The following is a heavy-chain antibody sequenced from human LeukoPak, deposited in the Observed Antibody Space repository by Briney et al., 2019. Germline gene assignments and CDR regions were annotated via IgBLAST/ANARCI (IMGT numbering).Heavy chain of an antibody. Sequence: GGSLRLSCAASGFTFSSSAMSWVRQAPGKGLEWVGRIKSKTDGGTTDYAAPVKGRFTISRDDSKNTLYLQMNSLKTEDTAVYYCTTDISGYYSFDYWGQGTLVTVSS. J-gene: IGHJ4*02. V-gene: IGHV3-15*01. CDR3: TTDISGYYSFDY. CDR1: GFTFSSSA. D-gene: IGHD3-22*01. CDR2: IKSKTDGGTT.